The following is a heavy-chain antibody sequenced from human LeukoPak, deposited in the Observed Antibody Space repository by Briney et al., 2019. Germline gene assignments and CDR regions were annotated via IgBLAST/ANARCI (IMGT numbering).Heavy chain of an antibody. CDR3: AKVPFYDSSGYYGDY. V-gene: IGHV3-23*01. D-gene: IGHD3-22*01. Sequence: PGGSLRLSCAASGFTFSSYAMSWVRQAPGKGLEWVSAISGSGGSTYYADSVKGRFTISRDNSKNTLYLQMNSLRAEDTAVYYCAKVPFYDSSGYYGDYWGQGTLVTVSS. CDR2: ISGSGGST. CDR1: GFTFSSYA. J-gene: IGHJ4*02.